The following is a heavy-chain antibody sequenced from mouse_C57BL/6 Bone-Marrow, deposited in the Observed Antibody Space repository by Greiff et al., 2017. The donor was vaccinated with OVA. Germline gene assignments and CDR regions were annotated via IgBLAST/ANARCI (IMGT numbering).Heavy chain of an antibody. V-gene: IGHV5-2*01. CDR2: INSDGGST. D-gene: IGHD2-1*01. CDR3: ARQGGNYGYFDV. J-gene: IGHJ1*03. CDR1: EYEFPSHD. Sequence: DVKLVESGGGLVQPGESLKLSCESNEYEFPSHDMSWVRKTPEKRLELVAAINSDGGSTYYPDTMEIRFIISRDNTKKTLYLQMSSLRSEDTALYYCARQGGNYGYFDVWGTGTTVTVSS.